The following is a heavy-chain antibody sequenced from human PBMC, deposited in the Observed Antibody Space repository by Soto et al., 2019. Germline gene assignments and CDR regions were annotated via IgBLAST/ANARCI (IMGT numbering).Heavy chain of an antibody. D-gene: IGHD2-21*02. Sequence: PSETLSLTCTVSGGSVSSNYWSWIRQPAGKGLEWIGRIYSSGTTNYNPSLRSRVTMSVDTSQDQFSLKLRSVTAADTAVYYCARDWLVVTATPQHDYYFYGVDVWGQGTTVTVSS. CDR1: GGSVSSNY. CDR2: IYSSGTT. J-gene: IGHJ6*02. CDR3: ARDWLVVTATPQHDYYFYGVDV. V-gene: IGHV4-4*07.